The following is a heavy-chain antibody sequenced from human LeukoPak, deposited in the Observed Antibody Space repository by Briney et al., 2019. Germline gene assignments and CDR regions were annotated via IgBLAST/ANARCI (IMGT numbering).Heavy chain of an antibody. CDR2: ISTGGSPI. CDR1: GFTFSSYA. CDR3: VRGKQWLISSFDH. V-gene: IGHV3-48*03. J-gene: IGHJ4*02. D-gene: IGHD6-19*01. Sequence: AGGSLRLSCAASGFTFSSYAMSWVRQAPGKGLEWVSYISTGGSPIFYADSVKGRFTISRDNAKNSLSLQMDTLRVEDTAIYYCVRGKQWLISSFDHWGQGTMVTVSS.